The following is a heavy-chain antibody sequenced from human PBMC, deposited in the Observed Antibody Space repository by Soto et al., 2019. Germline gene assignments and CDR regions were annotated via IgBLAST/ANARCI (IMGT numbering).Heavy chain of an antibody. CDR1: GFSFDDYA. CDR2: ISWNSGSI. CDR3: AKDEGPGIAAAGLDY. V-gene: IGHV3-9*01. J-gene: IGHJ4*02. Sequence: GGSLRLSCAASGFSFDDYAMHWVRQAPGKGLEWVSGISWNSGSIGYADSVKGRFTISRDNAKNSLYLQMNSLRAEDTALYYCAKDEGPGIAAAGLDYWGQGTLVTVSS. D-gene: IGHD6-13*01.